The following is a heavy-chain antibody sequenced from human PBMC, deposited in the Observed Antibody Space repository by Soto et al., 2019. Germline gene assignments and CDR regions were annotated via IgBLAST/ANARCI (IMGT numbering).Heavy chain of an antibody. CDR1: GFTFSSYG. Sequence: GGSLRLSCAASGFTFSSYGMHWVRQAPGKGLEWVAVISYDGSNKYYADSVKGRFTISRDNSKNTLYLQMKSLRAEGTAVYYCAKVGAPRDIVVVPAAMRVYYFDYWGQGTLVTVSS. V-gene: IGHV3-30*18. J-gene: IGHJ4*02. D-gene: IGHD2-2*01. CDR3: AKVGAPRDIVVVPAAMRVYYFDY. CDR2: ISYDGSNK.